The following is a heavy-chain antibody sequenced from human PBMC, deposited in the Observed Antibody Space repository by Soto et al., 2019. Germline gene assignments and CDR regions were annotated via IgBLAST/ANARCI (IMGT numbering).Heavy chain of an antibody. J-gene: IGHJ5*02. D-gene: IGHD2-21*02. CDR3: AKDAVSANGEWDWFDP. Sequence: ELQLLESGGGLVQPGGSLRLSCAASEFTFRNYAMTWVRQAPGKGLEWVSSIDGSGGGAYYSDSVKGRFTVSRDDSQKTLYLQMRSLRVDDTAVYYCAKDAVSANGEWDWFDPWGREPWSPSPQ. CDR2: IDGSGGGA. CDR1: EFTFRNYA. V-gene: IGHV3-23*01.